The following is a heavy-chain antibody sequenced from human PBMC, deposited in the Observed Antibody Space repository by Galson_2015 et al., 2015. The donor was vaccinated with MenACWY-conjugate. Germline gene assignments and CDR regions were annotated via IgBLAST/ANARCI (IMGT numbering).Heavy chain of an antibody. V-gene: IGHV4-39*01. CDR3: ARWRVVKDAFDI. CDR1: GGSISSSSYY. J-gene: IGHJ3*02. D-gene: IGHD3-3*01. CDR2: IYYSGST. Sequence: ETLSLTCTVSGGSISSSSYYWGWIRQPPGKGLEWIGSIYYSGSTYYNPSLKSRVTISVDTSKNQISLKLSSVTAADTAVYYCARWRVVKDAFDIWGQGTMVTVSS.